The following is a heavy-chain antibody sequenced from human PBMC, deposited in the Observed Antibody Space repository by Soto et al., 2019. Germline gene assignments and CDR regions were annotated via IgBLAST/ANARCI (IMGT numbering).Heavy chain of an antibody. CDR3: ARGQVVAAQH. V-gene: IGHV4-30-2*01. Sequence: QLQLQESGSGLVKPSQTLSLTCAVSGGSISSGGYSWSWIRQPPGKGLEWIGYIYHSGSTYYNPSLQSRVTRSVDRSKDQFSLTLSSVTAADTAVYYCARGQVVAAQHWGQGTLVTVSS. D-gene: IGHD2-15*01. CDR2: IYHSGST. J-gene: IGHJ4*02. CDR1: GGSISSGGYS.